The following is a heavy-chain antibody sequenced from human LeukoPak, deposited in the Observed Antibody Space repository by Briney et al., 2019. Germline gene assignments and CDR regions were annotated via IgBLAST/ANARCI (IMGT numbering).Heavy chain of an antibody. J-gene: IGHJ6*02. CDR2: ISYDGSNK. CDR1: GFTFSSYA. D-gene: IGHD6-13*01. Sequence: GRSLRLSCAASGFTFSSYAMHWVRQAPGKGLEWVAVISYDGSNKYYADSVKGRFTISRDSSKNTLFLQMNSLRAEDTAVYYCARCPSSSWYFDYYVMDVWDQGTTVTVSS. CDR3: ARCPSSSWYFDYYVMDV. V-gene: IGHV3-30-3*01.